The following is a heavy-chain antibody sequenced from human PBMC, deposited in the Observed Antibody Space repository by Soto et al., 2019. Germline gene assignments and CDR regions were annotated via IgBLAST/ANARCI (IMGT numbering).Heavy chain of an antibody. Sequence: QVQLQESGPGLVKPSQTLSLTCTVSGGSISSGGYYWSWIRQHPGKGLEWIGYIYYSGSTYYNPSLMSRVTISVDTSKNQFSLKLSSVTAADTAVYYCARGGNGRITMIVVAPDYWGQGTLVTVSS. CDR1: GGSISSGGYY. D-gene: IGHD3-22*01. CDR2: IYYSGST. V-gene: IGHV4-31*03. J-gene: IGHJ4*02. CDR3: ARGGNGRITMIVVAPDY.